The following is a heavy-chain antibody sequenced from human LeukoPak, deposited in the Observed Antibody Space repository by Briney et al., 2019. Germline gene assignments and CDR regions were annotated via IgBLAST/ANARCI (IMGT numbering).Heavy chain of an antibody. CDR1: GFTFSGYA. Sequence: PGGSLRLSCAASGFTFSGYAMSWVRQAPGKGLEWVSVISGSGSSKSYTDSVKGRFTISRDNSKNTLYLQMNSLRVEDTAFYYCARDLAYSRLDYWGQGMLVTVSS. V-gene: IGHV3-23*01. D-gene: IGHD5-18*01. J-gene: IGHJ4*02. CDR2: ISGSGSSK. CDR3: ARDLAYSRLDY.